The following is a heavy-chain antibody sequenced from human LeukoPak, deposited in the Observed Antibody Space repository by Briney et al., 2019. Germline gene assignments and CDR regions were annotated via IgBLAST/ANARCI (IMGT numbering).Heavy chain of an antibody. CDR1: GGSISSGGYY. D-gene: IGHD3-22*01. Sequence: KSSQTLSLTCTVSGGSISSGGYYWSWIRQHPGKGLEWIGYIYYSGSTYYNPSLKSRVTISVDTSKNQFSLKLSSVTAADTAVYYCARGPYYYDSSGPEAFDIWGQGTMVTVSS. J-gene: IGHJ3*02. CDR2: IYYSGST. CDR3: ARGPYYYDSSGPEAFDI. V-gene: IGHV4-31*03.